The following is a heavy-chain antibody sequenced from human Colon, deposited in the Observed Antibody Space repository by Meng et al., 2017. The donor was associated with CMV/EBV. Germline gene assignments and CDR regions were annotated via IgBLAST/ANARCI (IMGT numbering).Heavy chain of an antibody. V-gene: IGHV3-30*02. J-gene: IGHJ4*02. CDR1: GFIFSHYS. Sequence: QVKWVESGGGVVQPGGSLGISCVTSGFIFSHYSMQWVRQSPGKGLEWVAHIRFDGSQQFYVQSVKGRFTVSRHDPKNTLYLQMNDLRPEDTGVYYCATDHLWGMPNWGRGTLVTVSS. CDR3: ATDHLWGMPN. D-gene: IGHD3-3*02. CDR2: IRFDGSQQ.